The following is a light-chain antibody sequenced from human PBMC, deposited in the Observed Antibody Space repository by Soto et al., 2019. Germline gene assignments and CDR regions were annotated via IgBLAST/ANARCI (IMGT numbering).Light chain of an antibody. CDR3: SSYTRSTPLV. J-gene: IGLJ1*01. Sequence: QSVLTQPASVSGSPGQSITISCTGTSSDVGGYNYVSWYQQHPGKAPKLMIYDVSNRPSGVSNRFSGSKSGNTASLTISGPQAEDEADYYCSSYTRSTPLVFGTGTKV. CDR1: SSDVGGYNY. CDR2: DVS. V-gene: IGLV2-14*01.